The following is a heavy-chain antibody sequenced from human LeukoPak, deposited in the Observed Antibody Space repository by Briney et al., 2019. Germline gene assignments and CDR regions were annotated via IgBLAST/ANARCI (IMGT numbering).Heavy chain of an antibody. V-gene: IGHV1-18*01. CDR2: ISAYNGNT. Sequence: ASVKVSCKASGGTFSSYAISWVRQAPGQGLEWMGWISAYNGNTNYAQKLQGRVTMTTDTYTSTAYMELRSLRSDDTAVYYCARSYYYYDSSGYHYWGQRTLVTVSS. CDR3: ARSYYYYDSSGYHY. D-gene: IGHD3-22*01. CDR1: GGTFSSYA. J-gene: IGHJ4*02.